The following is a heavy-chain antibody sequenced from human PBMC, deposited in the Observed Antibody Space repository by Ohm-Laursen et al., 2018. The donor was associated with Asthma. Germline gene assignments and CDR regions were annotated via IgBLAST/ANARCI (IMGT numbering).Heavy chain of an antibody. J-gene: IGHJ4*02. D-gene: IGHD6-19*01. V-gene: IGHV3-11*06. Sequence: SLRLSCSASGFTFSDYYMSWIRQAPGKGLEWVSYISSSSSYTNYADSVKGRFTISRDNAKNSLYLQMNSLRAEDTAVYYCAREAFSSGWENFDYWGQGTLVTVSS. CDR2: ISSSSSYT. CDR1: GFTFSDYY. CDR3: AREAFSSGWENFDY.